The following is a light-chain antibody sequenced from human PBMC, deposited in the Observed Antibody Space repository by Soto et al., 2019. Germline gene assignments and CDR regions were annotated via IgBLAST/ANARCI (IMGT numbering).Light chain of an antibody. Sequence: DVQMSQSPSTLSASVGDKVTITCRASQSIRSTWWAWFQQRPGKAPNVLIYKRSTLASGGSSRFSGSGSGTEFTLTISSLQPDDFATYFCQQYAAQSPWTFGQGTRVE. J-gene: IGKJ1*01. CDR1: QSIRSTW. V-gene: IGKV1-5*03. CDR3: QQYAAQSPWT. CDR2: KRS.